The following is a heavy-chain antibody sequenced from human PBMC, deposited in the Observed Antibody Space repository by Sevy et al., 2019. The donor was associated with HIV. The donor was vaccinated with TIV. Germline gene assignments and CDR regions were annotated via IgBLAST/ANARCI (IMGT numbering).Heavy chain of an antibody. D-gene: IGHD1-20*01. Sequence: GSLRLSCAASGFTFSDYYMSWIRQAPGKGLEWVSYISSSSSYTNYADSVKGRFTISRDNAKNSLYLQMNSLRAEDTAVYYCARELAYMGWFDPWGQGTLVTVSS. CDR1: GFTFSDYY. V-gene: IGHV3-11*06. CDR3: ARELAYMGWFDP. CDR2: ISSSSSYT. J-gene: IGHJ5*02.